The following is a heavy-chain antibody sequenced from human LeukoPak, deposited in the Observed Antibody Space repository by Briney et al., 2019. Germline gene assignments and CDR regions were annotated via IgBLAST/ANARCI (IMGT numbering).Heavy chain of an antibody. CDR2: ISSSGSTI. CDR1: GFTFSSHE. Sequence: GGSLRLSCAASGFTFSSHEMNWVRQAPGKGLEWVSYISSSGSTIYYADSVKGRFTISRDNAKNSLYLQMNSLRAEDTAVYYCARALNSYGRIGFDYWGQGTLVTVSS. D-gene: IGHD5-18*01. J-gene: IGHJ4*02. CDR3: ARALNSYGRIGFDY. V-gene: IGHV3-48*03.